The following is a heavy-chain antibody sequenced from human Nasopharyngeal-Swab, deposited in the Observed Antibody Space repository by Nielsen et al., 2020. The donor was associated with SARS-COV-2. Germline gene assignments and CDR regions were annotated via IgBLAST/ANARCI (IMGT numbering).Heavy chain of an antibody. V-gene: IGHV2-26*01. D-gene: IGHD2-2*01. Sequence: PGKALEWLAHIFSNDEKLYSTSLSSRLTISKDTSKSQVVLTMTNMDPVDTATYYCARCREYCSSTTCYVNWFDPWGQGTQVTVSS. CDR2: IFSNDEK. J-gene: IGHJ5*02. CDR3: ARCREYCSSTTCYVNWFDP.